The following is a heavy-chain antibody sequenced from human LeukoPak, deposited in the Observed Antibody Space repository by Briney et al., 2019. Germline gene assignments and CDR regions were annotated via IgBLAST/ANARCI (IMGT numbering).Heavy chain of an antibody. CDR3: ASNGLWLNAFDI. CDR1: GYTFTGYY. V-gene: IGHV1-69*05. CDR2: IIPIFGTA. Sequence: ASVKVSCKASGYTFTGYYMHWVRQAPGQGLEWMGGIIPIFGTANYAQKFQGRVTITTDESTSTAYMELSSLRSEDTAVYYCASNGLWLNAFDIWGQGTMVTVSS. J-gene: IGHJ3*02. D-gene: IGHD5-18*01.